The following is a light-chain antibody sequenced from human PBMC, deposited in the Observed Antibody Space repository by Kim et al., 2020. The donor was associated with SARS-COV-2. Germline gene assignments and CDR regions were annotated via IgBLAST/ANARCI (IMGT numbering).Light chain of an antibody. CDR2: AAS. CDR1: QSISTY. CDR3: QQGYST. J-gene: IGKJ2*01. V-gene: IGKV1-39*01. Sequence: DIQMTQSPSSLSASVGDRVTITCRASQSISTYLNWYQQRPGKAPKLLIYAASSLPSGVPSRFSGSGSETDFTLTISSLQPEDFATYYYQQGYSTFGQGTKLEI.